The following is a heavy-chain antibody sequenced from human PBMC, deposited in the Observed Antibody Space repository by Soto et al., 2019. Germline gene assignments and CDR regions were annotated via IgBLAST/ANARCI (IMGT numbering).Heavy chain of an antibody. CDR1: GDTFNFYT. J-gene: IGHJ4*02. CDR2: IIPMLGMS. D-gene: IGHD3-10*01. V-gene: IGHV1-69*02. Sequence: QVQLVQSGAEVKKPGSPVRVSCTASGDTFNFYTISWVRQVPGQGPEWMGRIIPMLGMSNYAQKFQGRVMIMADKSPSTGYMNLSGLTSEHTAVYYCATNYGSGSTHFDYWGQGTLVTVSS. CDR3: ATNYGSGSTHFDY.